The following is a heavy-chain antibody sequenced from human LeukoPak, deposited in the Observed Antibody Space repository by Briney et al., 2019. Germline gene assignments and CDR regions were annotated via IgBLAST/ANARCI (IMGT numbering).Heavy chain of an antibody. CDR1: GGSFRGYY. V-gene: IGHV4-34*01. CDR3: ASTERCSTTCPLDY. CDR2: INHSGST. Sequence: KPAETLSLTCGVYGGSFRGYYWSWIRQPPGKGLEWIGEINHSGSTKYNASLKSLVPISLDTSRKTVSLKVSSVTAADTAVYYCASTERCSTTCPLDYWGQGTLVTVSS. J-gene: IGHJ4*02. D-gene: IGHD1-14*01.